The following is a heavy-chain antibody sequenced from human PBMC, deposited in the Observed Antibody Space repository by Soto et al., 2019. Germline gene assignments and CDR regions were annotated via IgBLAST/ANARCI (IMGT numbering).Heavy chain of an antibody. J-gene: IGHJ6*02. D-gene: IGHD6-6*01. CDR1: GYTFTSYA. CDR2: INAGNGNT. V-gene: IGHV1-3*01. Sequence: ASVKVSCKASGYTFTSYAMHWVRQAPGQRXEWMGWINAGNGNTKYSQKFQGRVTITRDTSASTAYMELSSLRSEDTAVYYCARDRYEQLVLYYYYGMDVWGQGSTVTVSS. CDR3: ARDRYEQLVLYYYYGMDV.